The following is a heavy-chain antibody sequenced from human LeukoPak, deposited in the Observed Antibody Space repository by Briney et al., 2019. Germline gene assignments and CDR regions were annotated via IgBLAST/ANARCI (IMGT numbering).Heavy chain of an antibody. CDR3: AKVTNTSPWIQLWFDVFDI. CDR2: ISGSGGST. CDR1: GFTFSSYA. D-gene: IGHD5-18*01. J-gene: IGHJ3*02. V-gene: IGHV3-23*01. Sequence: GGSLRLSCAASGFTFSSYAMSWVRQAPGKGLEWVSAISGSGGSTYYADSVKGRFTISRDNSKNTLYLQMNSLRAEDTAVYYCAKVTNTSPWIQLWFDVFDIWGQGTMVTVSS.